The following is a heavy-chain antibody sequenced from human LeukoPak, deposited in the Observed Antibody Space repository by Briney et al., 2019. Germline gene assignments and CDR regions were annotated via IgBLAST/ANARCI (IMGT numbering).Heavy chain of an antibody. CDR2: LYYTGST. D-gene: IGHD2-2*01. V-gene: IGHV4-59*08. J-gene: IGHJ4*02. Sequence: PSETLSLTRTVSGDSISTYYWSWIRQPPGKGLEWIGYLYYTGSTNYNPSLKSRVTISVDRSKKQFSLKVSSVTAADTAVYYCAGGPTSSFDYWGRGSLVSVCS. CDR3: AGGPTSSFDY. CDR1: GDSISTYY.